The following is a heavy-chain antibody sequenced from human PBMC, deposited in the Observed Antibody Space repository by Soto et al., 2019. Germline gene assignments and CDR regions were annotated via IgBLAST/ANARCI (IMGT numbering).Heavy chain of an antibody. CDR2: ISYDGSNK. CDR1: GFTFSSFG. Sequence: QVQLVESGGGVVQPGRSLRLSCAASGFTFSSFGMHWVRQAPGKGLEWVAVISYDGSNKYYADSVKGRFTISRDNSKNTLYLHMNSLRAEDTAVYFCAKDKYGDYYYCFDYWGQGTLVTVFS. V-gene: IGHV3-30*18. CDR3: AKDKYGDYYYCFDY. D-gene: IGHD4-17*01. J-gene: IGHJ4*02.